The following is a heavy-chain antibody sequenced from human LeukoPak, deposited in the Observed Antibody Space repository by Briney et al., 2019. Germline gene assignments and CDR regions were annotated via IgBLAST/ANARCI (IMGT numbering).Heavy chain of an antibody. D-gene: IGHD2-2*01. CDR1: GYTFTSYG. V-gene: IGHV1-18*01. Sequence: ASVKVSCKASGYTFTSYGISWVRQAPGQGLEWMGWISAYNGNTNYAQKLQGRVTMTTDTSTSTAYMELRSLRSDDTAVYYCARYCSSTSCYYYLDYWGQGTLVTVSS. J-gene: IGHJ4*02. CDR3: ARYCSSTSCYYYLDY. CDR2: ISAYNGNT.